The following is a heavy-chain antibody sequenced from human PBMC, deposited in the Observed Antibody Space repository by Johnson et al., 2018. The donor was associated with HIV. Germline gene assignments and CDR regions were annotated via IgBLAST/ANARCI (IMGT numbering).Heavy chain of an antibody. CDR2: ISYDGTNK. Sequence: QVQLVESGGGVVQPGRSLRLSCAASGFTFSSYAMHWVRQAPGEGLEWVAVISYDGTNKYYADSVKGRFTISRDNSKNTVYLQMNSLRADDTAMYYCARPLDWKYLSDALDIWGQGTMVSVSS. V-gene: IGHV3-30-3*01. D-gene: IGHD1-7*01. J-gene: IGHJ3*02. CDR3: ARPLDWKYLSDALDI. CDR1: GFTFSSYA.